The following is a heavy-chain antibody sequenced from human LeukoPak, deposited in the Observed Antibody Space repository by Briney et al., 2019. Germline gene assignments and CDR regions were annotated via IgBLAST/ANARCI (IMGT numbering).Heavy chain of an antibody. D-gene: IGHD2-2*01. J-gene: IGHJ4*02. Sequence: EASVKVSCKASGGTFSSYAISWVRQAPGQGLEWMGWINPNSGGTNYAQKFQGRVTMTRDTSISTAYMELSRLRSDDTAVYYCARVYCSSTSCHYYFDYWGQGTLVTVSS. CDR3: ARVYCSSTSCHYYFDY. V-gene: IGHV1-2*02. CDR1: GGTFSSYA. CDR2: INPNSGGT.